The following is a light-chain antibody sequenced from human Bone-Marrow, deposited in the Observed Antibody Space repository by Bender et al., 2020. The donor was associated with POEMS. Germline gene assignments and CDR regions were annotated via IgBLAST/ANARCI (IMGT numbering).Light chain of an antibody. V-gene: IGLV2-14*03. CDR2: DVS. Sequence: QSALTQPASVSGSPGQSITISCTGSSSDIGPYNYVSWYQQHPGKAPKLMIYDVSERPSGVPDRFSGSKSANTASLTISGLQAEDEADYYCYSYTRTNENVFGTGTKVTVL. CDR3: YSYTRTNENV. CDR1: SSDIGPYNY. J-gene: IGLJ1*01.